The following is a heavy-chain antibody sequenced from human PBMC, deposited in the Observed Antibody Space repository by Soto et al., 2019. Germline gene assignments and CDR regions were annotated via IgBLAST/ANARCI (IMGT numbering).Heavy chain of an antibody. D-gene: IGHD2-8*01. J-gene: IGHJ5*01. V-gene: IGHV6-1*01. CDR2: TYYRSKWYS. CDR3: ARLIGDSWLDS. CDR1: VDSVSTNSST. Sequence: QVQLQQSGPGLVKPSQTLSLTCALSVDSVSTNSSTRDWIRQSPSICVEWLGRTYYRSKWYSASAVSVNCRITTNTDTSRPQLSPQLNSVTPDDTAVSYCARLIGDSWLDSWCQGTLVTVSS.